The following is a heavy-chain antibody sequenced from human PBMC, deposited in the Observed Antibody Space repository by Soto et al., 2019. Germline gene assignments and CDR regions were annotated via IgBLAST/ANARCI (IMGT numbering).Heavy chain of an antibody. CDR1: GGSFSGYY. D-gene: IGHD3-3*01. CDR3: ARKGGRITIFGVVIPHAAFDI. J-gene: IGHJ3*02. V-gene: IGHV4-34*01. CDR2: INHSGST. Sequence: QVQLQQWGAGLLKPSETLSLTCAVYGGSFSGYYWSWIRQPPGKGLEWIGEINHSGSTNYNPSVNSRVTISVDTSKKQFPAKLSCVTAADTAVYYCARKGGRITIFGVVIPHAAFDIWGQGTMVTVSS.